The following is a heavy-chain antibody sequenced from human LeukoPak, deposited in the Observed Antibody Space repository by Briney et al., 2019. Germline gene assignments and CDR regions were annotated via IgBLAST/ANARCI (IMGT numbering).Heavy chain of an antibody. CDR3: ARDIVLMVYAIRDYYYYGMDV. D-gene: IGHD2-8*01. CDR1: GFTFSSYG. CDR2: IWYDGSNK. V-gene: IGHV3-33*01. J-gene: IGHJ6*02. Sequence: GRSLRLSCAASGFTFSSYGMHWVRQAPGKGLEWVAVIWYDGSNKYYADSVKGRFTISRDNSKNTPYLQMNSLRAEDTAVYYCARDIVLMVYAIRDYYYYGMDVWGQGTTVTVSS.